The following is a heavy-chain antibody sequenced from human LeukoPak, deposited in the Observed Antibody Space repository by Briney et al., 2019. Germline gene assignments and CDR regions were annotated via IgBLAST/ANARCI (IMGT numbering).Heavy chain of an antibody. CDR2: INSDGSST. CDR1: GFTFSSYW. J-gene: IGHJ4*02. Sequence: GGSLRLSCAASGFTFSSYWMHWVRQAPGKGLVWVSRINSDGSSTSYADSVKGRFAISRDNAKNTLYLQMNSLRAEDTAVYYCARDPGIAAVDYWGQGTLGTVSS. V-gene: IGHV3-74*01. D-gene: IGHD6-13*01. CDR3: ARDPGIAAVDY.